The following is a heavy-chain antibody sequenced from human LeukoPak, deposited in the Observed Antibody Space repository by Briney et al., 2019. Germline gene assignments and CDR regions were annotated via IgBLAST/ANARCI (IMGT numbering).Heavy chain of an antibody. J-gene: IGHJ2*01. CDR3: ARGQYHLLYWYFDL. V-gene: IGHV4-4*07. D-gene: IGHD2-2*01. CDR2: IYSSGST. Sequence: SETLSLTCTVSGGSISSYYWSWIRQPAGKGLEWIGRIYSSGSTNSNPSLKRRVTMSVDTSKNQFSLKLSSVTAADTAVYYCARGQYHLLYWYFDLWGRGTLVTVSS. CDR1: GGSISSYY.